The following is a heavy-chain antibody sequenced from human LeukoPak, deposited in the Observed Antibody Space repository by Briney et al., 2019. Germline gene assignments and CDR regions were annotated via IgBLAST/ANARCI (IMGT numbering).Heavy chain of an antibody. CDR1: VGSFSGYY. J-gene: IGHJ6*03. CDR2: INHSGST. Sequence: SETLSLTCAVYVGSFSGYYWSWIRQPPGKGLEWIGEINHSGSTNYNSSLKSRVTISVDTSKNQFSLKLSSVTAADTAVYYRARGYYGSGSHCNMDVWGKGTTITVS. D-gene: IGHD3-10*01. V-gene: IGHV4-34*01. CDR3: ARGYYGSGSHCNMDV.